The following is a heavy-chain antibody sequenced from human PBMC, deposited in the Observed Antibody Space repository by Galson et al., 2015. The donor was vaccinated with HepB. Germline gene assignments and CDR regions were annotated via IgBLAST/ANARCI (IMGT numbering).Heavy chain of an antibody. D-gene: IGHD3-16*01. CDR1: GFTVSSNY. J-gene: IGHJ4*02. V-gene: IGHV3-53*01. Sequence: SLRLSCAASGFTVSSNYMSWGRQAPGKGLEWVSVIYSGGSTYYADSVKGRYTISRDNSKNTLYLQMNSRRAEDTAVNYCARGTGAYVSDSDYWGQGTLVTVSS. CDR2: IYSGGST. CDR3: ARGTGAYVSDSDY.